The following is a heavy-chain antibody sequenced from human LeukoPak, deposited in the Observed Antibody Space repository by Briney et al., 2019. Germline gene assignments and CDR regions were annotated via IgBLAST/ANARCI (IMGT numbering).Heavy chain of an antibody. CDR2: INPSGGST. CDR3: ARAEVIVGTTGFDY. Sequence: ASVKVSCKASGYTFISYYMHWVRQAPGQGLEWMGIINPSGGSTNYAQKFQGRLTITRDTSTSTVYMELSSLRSEDTAVYYCARAEVIVGTTGFDYWGQGTLVTVSS. V-gene: IGHV1-46*01. D-gene: IGHD1-26*01. J-gene: IGHJ4*02. CDR1: GYTFISYY.